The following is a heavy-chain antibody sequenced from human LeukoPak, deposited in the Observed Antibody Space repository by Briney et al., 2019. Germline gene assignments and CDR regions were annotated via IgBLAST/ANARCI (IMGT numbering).Heavy chain of an antibody. CDR2: FALENGET. D-gene: IGHD5-24*01. V-gene: IGHV1-24*01. J-gene: IGHJ4*02. CDR1: GYTLTELS. Sequence: ASVKVSCKVSGYTLTELSMHWVRQAPGKGLEWMGGFALENGETIYAQKFQGRVTMTEDTSTDTTYMELSSLRSEDTAVYYCARVVGYNVFDYWGQGTLVTVSS. CDR3: ARVVGYNVFDY.